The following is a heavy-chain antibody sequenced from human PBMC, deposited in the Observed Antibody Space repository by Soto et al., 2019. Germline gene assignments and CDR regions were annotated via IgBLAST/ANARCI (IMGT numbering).Heavy chain of an antibody. CDR1: GFSLTTSGVA. V-gene: IGHV2-5*01. J-gene: IGHJ4*02. D-gene: IGHD2-21*02. Sequence: QITLTESGPTLVTPTQTLTLTCSFSGFSLTTSGVAVGWFRQPPGKAPEWLALFYWNDDKRYSPSLRSRLTVTGDSSKNQVVLTLGNVDPVDSGTYYCAHRPTSTDDFYFDYWGQGTLVTVSS. CDR2: FYWNDDK. CDR3: AHRPTSTDDFYFDY.